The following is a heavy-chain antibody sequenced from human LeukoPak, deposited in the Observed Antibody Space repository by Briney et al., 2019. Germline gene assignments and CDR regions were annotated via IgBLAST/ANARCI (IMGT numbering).Heavy chain of an antibody. Sequence: GGSLRLSCAASGFTFSTYCMSWVRQAPGKGLVWVSRIESDGSSTTYADSVKGRFTISRDNAKNTLYLQMNSLRAEDTAVYYCARDRDWLPLDYWGQGILVTVSS. V-gene: IGHV3-74*01. CDR1: GFTFSTYC. CDR2: IESDGSST. CDR3: ARDRDWLPLDY. D-gene: IGHD3/OR15-3a*01. J-gene: IGHJ4*02.